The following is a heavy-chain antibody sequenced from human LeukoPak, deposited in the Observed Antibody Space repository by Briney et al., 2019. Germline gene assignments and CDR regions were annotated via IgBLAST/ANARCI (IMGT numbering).Heavy chain of an antibody. D-gene: IGHD1-26*01. CDR1: GFTFSSYG. CDR2: ISYDGSNK. V-gene: IGHV3-30*18. J-gene: IGHJ3*02. CDR3: AKDLPPKWELPFDAFDI. Sequence: GGSLRLSCAASGFTFSSYGMHWVRQAPGKGLEWVAVISYDGSNKYYADSVKGRFTISRDNSKNTLYPQMNSLRAEDTAVYYCAKDLPPKWELPFDAFDIWGQGTMVTVSS.